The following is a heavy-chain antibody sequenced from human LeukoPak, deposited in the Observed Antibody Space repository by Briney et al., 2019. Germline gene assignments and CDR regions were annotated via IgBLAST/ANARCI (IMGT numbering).Heavy chain of an antibody. CDR2: IYPGDSDT. CDR3: ARGGGYDYVWDNHDY. J-gene: IGHJ4*02. D-gene: IGHD3-16*01. V-gene: IGHV5-51*01. Sequence: GESLKISCKGSGYSFTSYWIGWVRQMPGKGLEWMGIIYPGDSDTRYSPSFQGQVTVSADKSISTAYLQWSSLKASDTAMYYCARGGGYDYVWDNHDYWGQGTLVTVSS. CDR1: GYSFTSYW.